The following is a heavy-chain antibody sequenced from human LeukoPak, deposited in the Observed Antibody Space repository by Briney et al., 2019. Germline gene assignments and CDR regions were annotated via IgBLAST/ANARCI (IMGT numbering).Heavy chain of an antibody. CDR2: INPNSGGT. J-gene: IGHJ5*02. V-gene: IGHV1-2*02. CDR1: GYTFTGYY. D-gene: IGHD5-18*01. CDR3: AFTPSPGGYSYGFLVAPFDP. Sequence: GASVKVSCKASGYTFTGYYMHWVRQAPGQGLEWMGWINPNSGGTNYAQKFQGRVTMTRDTSISTAYMELSRLRSDDTAVYYCAFTPSPGGYSYGFLVAPFDPWGQGTLVTVSS.